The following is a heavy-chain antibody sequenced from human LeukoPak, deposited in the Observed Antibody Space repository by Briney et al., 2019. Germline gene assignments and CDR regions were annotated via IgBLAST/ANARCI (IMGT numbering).Heavy chain of an antibody. Sequence: SETLSLTCTVSGGSISSYYWSWIRQPAGKGLEWIGRIYTSGSTNYNPSLKSRVTMSVDTSKNQFSLKLRSVTAADTAVYYCAKDYYDSSGQRLGYAFDIWGQGTMVTVSS. CDR1: GGSISSYY. D-gene: IGHD3-22*01. V-gene: IGHV4-4*07. CDR2: IYTSGST. J-gene: IGHJ3*02. CDR3: AKDYYDSSGQRLGYAFDI.